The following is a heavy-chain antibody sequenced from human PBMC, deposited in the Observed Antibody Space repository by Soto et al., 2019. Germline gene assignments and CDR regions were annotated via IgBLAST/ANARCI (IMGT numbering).Heavy chain of an antibody. CDR3: ATHDWRVDPFRPVANSPFDY. CDR2: ISGSGGST. CDR1: GFTFSSYA. D-gene: IGHD5-12*01. J-gene: IGHJ4*02. Sequence: PGGSLRLSCAASGFTFSSYAMSWVRQAPGKGLEWVSAISGSGGSTYYADSVKGRFTISGDNSKNTLYLQMNSLRAEDTAVYYCATHDWRVDPFRPVANSPFDYWGQGTLVTVSS. V-gene: IGHV3-23*01.